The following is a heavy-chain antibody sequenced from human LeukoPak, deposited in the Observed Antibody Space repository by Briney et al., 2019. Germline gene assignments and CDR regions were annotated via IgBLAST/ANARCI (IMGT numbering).Heavy chain of an antibody. CDR1: GYTFTGYY. J-gene: IGHJ4*02. V-gene: IGHV1-2*02. D-gene: IGHD6-13*01. Sequence: ASVKVSCKASGYTFTGYYIHWVRQAPGQGLEWMGWINPNSGGTNYAQKFQGRVTMTRDTSISTAYMELSRLRSDDTAVYYCAKVHGSYSSSWYYFDYWGQGTLVTVSS. CDR2: INPNSGGT. CDR3: AKVHGSYSSSWYYFDY.